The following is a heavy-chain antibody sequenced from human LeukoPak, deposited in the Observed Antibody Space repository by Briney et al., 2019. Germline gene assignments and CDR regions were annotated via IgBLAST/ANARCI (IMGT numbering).Heavy chain of an antibody. J-gene: IGHJ4*02. CDR1: GFTFSSYG. CDR3: AKDRIAAGLDY. V-gene: IGHV3-30*18. D-gene: IGHD6-6*01. CDR2: ISYDGSNK. Sequence: PGGSQRLSCAASGFTFSSYGMHWVRQAPGKGLEWVAVISYDGSNKYYADSVKGRFTISRDNSKNTLYLQMNSLRAEDTAVYYCAKDRIAAGLDYWGQGTLVTVSS.